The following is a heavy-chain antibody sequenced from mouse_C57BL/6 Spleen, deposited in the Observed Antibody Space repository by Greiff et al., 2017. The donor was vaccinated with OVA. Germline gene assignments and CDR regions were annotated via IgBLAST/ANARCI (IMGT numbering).Heavy chain of an antibody. Sequence: VQLQQSGAELVRPGASVKLSCTASGFNIKDDYMHWVKQRPEQGLEWIGWIDPENGDTEYASKFQGKATITADTSSNTAYLQLSSLTSEDTAVYYCTYLRRTGAMDYWGQGTSVTVSS. CDR2: IDPENGDT. CDR1: GFNIKDDY. V-gene: IGHV14-4*01. CDR3: TYLRRTGAMDY. J-gene: IGHJ4*01. D-gene: IGHD2-12*01.